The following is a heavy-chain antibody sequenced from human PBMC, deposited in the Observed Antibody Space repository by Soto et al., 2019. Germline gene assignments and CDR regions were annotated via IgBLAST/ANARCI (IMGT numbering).Heavy chain of an antibody. CDR1: GFTFSSYD. J-gene: IGHJ6*02. D-gene: IGHD2-15*01. CDR3: ARSPQGGYYYYYGMDV. V-gene: IGHV3-13*04. Sequence: GWSLRLSCAASGFTFSSYDMQWVRQATGKGLEWVSSIGTAGDTYYPGSVKGRFTISRENAKNSLYLQMNSLRAGDTAVYYCARSPQGGYYYYYGMDVWGQGTTVTVSS. CDR2: IGTAGDT.